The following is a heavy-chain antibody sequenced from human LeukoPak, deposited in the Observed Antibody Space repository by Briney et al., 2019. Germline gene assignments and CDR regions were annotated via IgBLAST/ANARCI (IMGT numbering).Heavy chain of an antibody. Sequence: PSGTLSLTCTVPGGSISSYYWSWIRQPPGKGLEWIGYIYYSGSTNYKPSLKSRVTISVDTSKNQFSLKLSSVTAADTAVYYCARDGRHLWFGELFNGRYFDYWGQGALVTVSS. V-gene: IGHV4-59*01. CDR2: IYYSGST. CDR3: ARDGRHLWFGELFNGRYFDY. J-gene: IGHJ4*02. D-gene: IGHD3-10*01. CDR1: GGSISSYY.